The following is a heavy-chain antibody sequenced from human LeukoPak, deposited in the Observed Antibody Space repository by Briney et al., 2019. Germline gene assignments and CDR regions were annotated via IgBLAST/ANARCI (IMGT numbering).Heavy chain of an antibody. CDR2: IYAGDSET. Sequence: GESLKISCKGSGYSFTSYWIGWVRQMPGKGLEWMGIIYAGDSETIYSPSFRGQVTISADKSISTAYLQWTSLKASDTAMYYCARFGPFGGATRHPIYYWGQGTLVTVSS. CDR3: ARFGPFGGATRHPIYY. V-gene: IGHV5-51*01. CDR1: GYSFTSYW. J-gene: IGHJ4*02. D-gene: IGHD1-26*01.